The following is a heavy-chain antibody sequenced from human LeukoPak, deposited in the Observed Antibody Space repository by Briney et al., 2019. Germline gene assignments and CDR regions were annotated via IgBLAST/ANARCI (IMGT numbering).Heavy chain of an antibody. CDR3: TSGLGYSFDY. J-gene: IGHJ4*02. CDR1: GFTVSSNY. Sequence: GGSLRLSCAASGFTVSSNYMSWVRQAPGKGLEWVGRVKSKTDGGTTDFAAPVKGRFTISRDDSKNTLYLQMNSLKTEDTAVYYCTSGLGYSFDYWGQGTLVTVSS. D-gene: IGHD1-1*01. V-gene: IGHV3-15*01. CDR2: VKSKTDGGTT.